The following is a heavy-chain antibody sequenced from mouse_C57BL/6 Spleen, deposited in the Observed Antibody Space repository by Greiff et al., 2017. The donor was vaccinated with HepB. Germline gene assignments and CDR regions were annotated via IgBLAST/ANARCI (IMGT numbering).Heavy chain of an antibody. CDR3: ARHVPSVYGSSSFYAMDY. V-gene: IGHV2-6-2*01. J-gene: IGHJ4*01. Sequence: VVAPSQSLSITCTVSGFSLTSYGVHWVRQPPGKGLEWLVGIWSDGSTTYNSALKSRLSISKDNAKSQVFLKMKSLQTDDTAMYYCARHVPSVYGSSSFYAMDYWGQGTSVTVSS. CDR1: GFSLTSYG. CDR2: IWSDGST. D-gene: IGHD1-1*01.